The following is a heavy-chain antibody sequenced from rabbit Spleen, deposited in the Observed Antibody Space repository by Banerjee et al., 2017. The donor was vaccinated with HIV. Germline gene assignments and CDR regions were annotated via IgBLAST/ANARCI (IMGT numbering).Heavy chain of an antibody. D-gene: IGHD8-1*01. Sequence: QEQLVESGGGLVQPEGSLTLTCTASGVSFSSNYYMCWVRQAPGKGLEWIACIDTGSSGFSYFASWAKGRFTISKTSSTTVTLQMTSLTAADTATDFCARDSGSSFSSYGMDLWGQGTLVTVS. CDR3: ARDSGSSFSSYGMDL. V-gene: IGHV1S45*01. CDR1: GVSFSSNYY. J-gene: IGHJ6*01. CDR2: IDTGSSGFS.